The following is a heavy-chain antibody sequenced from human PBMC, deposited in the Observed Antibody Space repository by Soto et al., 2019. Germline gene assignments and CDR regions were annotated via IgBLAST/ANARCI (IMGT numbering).Heavy chain of an antibody. V-gene: IGHV1-46*01. CDR2: INPYGGAA. D-gene: IGHD3-16*01. Sequence: QGLEWMGIINPYGGAATYAEKFQGRVTMTRDTSTATDYMELSSLRSEDTAMYYCARDRSHSSEYWGLDYWGQGTPVTVSS. J-gene: IGHJ4*02. CDR3: ARDRSHSSEYWGLDY.